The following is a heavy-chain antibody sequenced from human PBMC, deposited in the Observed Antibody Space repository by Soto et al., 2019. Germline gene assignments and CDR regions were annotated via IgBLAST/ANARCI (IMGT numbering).Heavy chain of an antibody. Sequence: EVQLLESGGGLVQPGGSLRLSCAASGFTFSSYAMTWVRQAPGKGLEWVSGISTSGDGTYYADSVKGRFTSSRDNSKNTLCLQMNSLRAEDTAVYYCATLARTKDFDYWGQGTLVTVAS. V-gene: IGHV3-23*01. CDR2: ISTSGDGT. CDR1: GFTFSSYA. J-gene: IGHJ4*02. D-gene: IGHD2-8*01. CDR3: ATLARTKDFDY.